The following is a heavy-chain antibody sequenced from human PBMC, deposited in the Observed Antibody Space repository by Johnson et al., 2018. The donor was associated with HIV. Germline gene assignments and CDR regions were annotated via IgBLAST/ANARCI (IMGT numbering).Heavy chain of an antibody. CDR2: IYSGDST. Sequence: VQLVESGGGVVQPGGSLRLSCAASGFTFSDYYMSWIRQAPGKGLECFSIIYSGDSTYYSDSVQGRFTISRDNSKNTLYLQMNSLRVEDTAVYYCVRDSYSGGGSYSWGQGTMVTVSS. CDR1: GFTFSDYY. CDR3: VRDSYSGGGSYS. D-gene: IGHD1-26*01. V-gene: IGHV3-66*01. J-gene: IGHJ3*01.